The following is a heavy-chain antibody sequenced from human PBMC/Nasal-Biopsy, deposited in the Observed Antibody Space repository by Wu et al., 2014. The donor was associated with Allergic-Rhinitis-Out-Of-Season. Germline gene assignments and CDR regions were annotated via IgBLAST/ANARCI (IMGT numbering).Heavy chain of an antibody. CDR1: GFAFSSFL. D-gene: IGHD3-10*01. CDR2: CSGSGATT. V-gene: IGHV3-23*01. Sequence: LRLSCAASGFAFSSFLMNWVRQAPGKGLEWVSSCSGSGATTYYADSVKGRFTISRDNSKNTLYLQMNSLRADDTALYYCARDEGSYYRSGSAGATAFEIWGQGTMVTVSS. CDR3: ARDEGSYYRSGSAGATAFEI. J-gene: IGHJ3*02.